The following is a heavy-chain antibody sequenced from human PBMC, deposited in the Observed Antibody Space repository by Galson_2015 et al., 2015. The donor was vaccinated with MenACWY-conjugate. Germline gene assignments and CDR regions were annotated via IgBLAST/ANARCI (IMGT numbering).Heavy chain of an antibody. V-gene: IGHV3-74*03. Sequence: SLRLSCAASGVTFSSYWMHWVRQPPGTGLVWVSRINGAGSRAEYADSVEGRFTISRDNAKNTLFLQMNSLRVEDTGVYYCARIWFGEVLEVDGWGQGTLVTVSS. D-gene: IGHD3-10*01. J-gene: IGHJ4*02. CDR1: GVTFSSYW. CDR3: ARIWFGEVLEVDG. CDR2: INGAGSRA.